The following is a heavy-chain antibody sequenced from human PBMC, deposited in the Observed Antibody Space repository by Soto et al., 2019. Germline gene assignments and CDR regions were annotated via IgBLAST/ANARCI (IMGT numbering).Heavy chain of an antibody. J-gene: IGHJ5*02. D-gene: IGHD3-3*01. V-gene: IGHV4-4*02. CDR1: SGSISSSNW. Sequence: QVQLQESGPGLVKPSGTLSLTCAVSSGSISSSNWWSWVRQPPGKGLEWIGEIYHSGSTNYNPSLKSRVAISVDKSKNQFSLKLSSVTAADTAVYYCARGNYDFWSGYGAGWFDPWGQGTLVTVSS. CDR2: IYHSGST. CDR3: ARGNYDFWSGYGAGWFDP.